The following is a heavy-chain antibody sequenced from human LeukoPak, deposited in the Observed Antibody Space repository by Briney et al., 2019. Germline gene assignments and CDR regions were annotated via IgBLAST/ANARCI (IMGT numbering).Heavy chain of an antibody. CDR1: GYTFTSNY. D-gene: IGHD3-22*01. Sequence: GASVKVSCKAFGYTFTSNYMHWVRQAPGQGPEWMGVISPSGGSTTYAQKFQGRVTLTRDMSTSTDYLELSRLTSDDTAVFYCARNTYYYDNSAGTFDFWGQGTLVTASS. J-gene: IGHJ4*02. V-gene: IGHV1-46*01. CDR3: ARNTYYYDNSAGTFDF. CDR2: ISPSGGST.